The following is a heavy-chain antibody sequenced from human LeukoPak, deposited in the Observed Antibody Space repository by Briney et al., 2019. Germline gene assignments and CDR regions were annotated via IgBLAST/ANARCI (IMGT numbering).Heavy chain of an antibody. V-gene: IGHV4-59*07. CDR1: GGSFSGYY. CDR2: IYYSGST. J-gene: IGHJ6*02. Sequence: SDTLFLTCAVYGGSFSGYYWSWIRQPPGKGLEWIGYIYYSGSTNYNPSLKSRVTISVDTSKNQFSLKLSSVTAADTAVYYCARTTDMVTTGFYYYGMDVWGQGTTVTVSS. D-gene: IGHD4-17*01. CDR3: ARTTDMVTTGFYYYGMDV.